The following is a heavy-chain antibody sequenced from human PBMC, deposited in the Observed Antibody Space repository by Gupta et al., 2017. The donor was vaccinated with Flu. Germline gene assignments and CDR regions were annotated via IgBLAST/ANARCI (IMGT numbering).Heavy chain of an antibody. D-gene: IGHD3-9*01. CDR2: LYYSGST. Sequence: GWIRQPPGKGLEWIGSLYYSGSTYYNPSLKSRVTISVDTSKNQFSLKLSSVTAADTAVYYCARHTYYDILTGYSLYYFDYWGQGTLVTVSS. CDR3: ARHTYYDILTGYSLYYFDY. J-gene: IGHJ4*02. V-gene: IGHV4-39*01.